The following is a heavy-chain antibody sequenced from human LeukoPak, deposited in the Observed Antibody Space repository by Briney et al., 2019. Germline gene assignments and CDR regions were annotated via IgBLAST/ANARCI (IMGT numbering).Heavy chain of an antibody. CDR3: ASKQWVYYYMDV. CDR1: GGSIYSSSYY. V-gene: IGHV4-39*01. J-gene: IGHJ6*03. Sequence: SETLSLTCTVSGGSIYSSSYYWGWIRQPPGKGLEWIGSIYYSGSTYYNPSLKSRVTISVDTSKNQFSLKLSSVTAADTAVYYCASKQWVYYYMDVWGKGTTVTVSS. D-gene: IGHD6-19*01. CDR2: IYYSGST.